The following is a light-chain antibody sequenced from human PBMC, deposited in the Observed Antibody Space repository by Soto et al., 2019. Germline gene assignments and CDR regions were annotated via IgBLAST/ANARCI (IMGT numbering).Light chain of an antibody. J-gene: IGLJ1*01. CDR3: AAWDDSLNGLYV. CDR2: SNN. Sequence: QLVLPQPPSASGTTGQRITLSCSGSSSNIGSYTVNWYQHLPGTAPRLLMYSNNQRPSGVPDRFSGSKSGTSASLAISGVLSEDEADYYCAAWDDSLNGLYVFGTGTKVTVL. CDR1: SSNIGSYT. V-gene: IGLV1-44*01.